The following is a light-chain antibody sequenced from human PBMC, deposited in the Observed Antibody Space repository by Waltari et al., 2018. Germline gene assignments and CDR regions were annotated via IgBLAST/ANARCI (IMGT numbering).Light chain of an antibody. CDR3: CSYAGRGTFV. CDR2: DVD. CDR1: GRDVGDYNF. V-gene: IGLV2-23*02. J-gene: IGLJ1*01. Sequence: QSALSQPASVSGSPGHSVTVSCTGSGRDVGDYNFVPWYRQHPGKAPELKIPDVDKRPSGVSNRFSGSKSGNTASLTISGLQAEDQADYYCCSYAGRGTFVFGTGTQVTVL.